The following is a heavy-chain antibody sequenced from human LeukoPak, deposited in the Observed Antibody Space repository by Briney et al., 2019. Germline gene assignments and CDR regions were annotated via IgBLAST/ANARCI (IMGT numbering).Heavy chain of an antibody. Sequence: PGGSLGLSCAASGFTFSDYYMSWIRQAPGKGLEWVSYISSSGSTIYYADSVKGRFIISRDNAKNSLYLQMNSLRAEDTAVYYCARDPGIAVAGTDYWGQGTLVTVSS. CDR3: ARDPGIAVAGTDY. CDR1: GFTFSDYY. V-gene: IGHV3-11*01. J-gene: IGHJ4*02. CDR2: ISSSGSTI. D-gene: IGHD6-19*01.